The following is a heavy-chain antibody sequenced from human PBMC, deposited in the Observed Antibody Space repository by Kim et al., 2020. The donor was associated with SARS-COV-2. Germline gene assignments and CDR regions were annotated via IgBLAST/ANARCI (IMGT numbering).Heavy chain of an antibody. D-gene: IGHD6-19*01. Sequence: SETLSLTCTVSGGSISSYYWSWIRQPPGKGLEWIGYIYYSGSANYNPSLKSRVTISVDTSKNQFSLKLSSVTAADTAVYYCAGSSGWYIVYWGHGTLVTV. CDR2: IYYSGSA. CDR1: GGSISSYY. J-gene: IGHJ4*01. CDR3: AGSSGWYIVY. V-gene: IGHV4-59*01.